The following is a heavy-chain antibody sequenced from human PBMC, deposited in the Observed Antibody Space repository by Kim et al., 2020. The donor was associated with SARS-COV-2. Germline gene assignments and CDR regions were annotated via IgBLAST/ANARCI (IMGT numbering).Heavy chain of an antibody. CDR3: ARGKTGSYYSYYCRDV. J-gene: IGHJ6*02. V-gene: IGHV3-30*01. Sequence: SGEGRFTFSRDNYKNTLYLQVNSLRAEDTAVYYCARGKTGSYYSYYCRDVWGQGTTVTVSS. D-gene: IGHD1-26*01.